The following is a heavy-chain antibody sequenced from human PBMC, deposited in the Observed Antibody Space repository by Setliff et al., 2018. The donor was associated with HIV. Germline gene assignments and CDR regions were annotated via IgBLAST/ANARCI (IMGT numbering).Heavy chain of an antibody. CDR3: ARGESIAVAYYHYYYMDV. CDR1: GGTFSSYG. Sequence: GASVKVSCKASGGTFSSYGISWVRQAPGQGLEWMGGIIPIFGTANYAQKFQGRVTITADESTSTAYMELSSLRSEDTAVYYCARGESIAVAYYHYYYMDVWGKGTKVTVSS. CDR2: IIPIFGTA. V-gene: IGHV1-69*13. D-gene: IGHD6-19*01. J-gene: IGHJ6*03.